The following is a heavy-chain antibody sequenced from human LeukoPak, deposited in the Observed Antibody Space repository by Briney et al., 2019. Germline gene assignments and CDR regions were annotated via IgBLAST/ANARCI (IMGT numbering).Heavy chain of an antibody. Sequence: ASVKVSCKASGYTFTSSDISWVRQATGQGLEWMGWRNPNSGNTGYAQKFQGRVTMTRNTSISTAYMELSSLGSEDTAVYYCARGLENNWNYVVRYYYYYYMDVWGKGTTVTVSS. CDR1: GYTFTSSD. V-gene: IGHV1-8*01. J-gene: IGHJ6*03. CDR3: ARGLENNWNYVVRYYYYYYMDV. CDR2: RNPNSGNT. D-gene: IGHD1-7*01.